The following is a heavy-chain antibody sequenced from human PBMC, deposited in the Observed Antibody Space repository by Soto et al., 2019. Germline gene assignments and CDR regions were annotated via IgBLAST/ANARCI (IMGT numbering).Heavy chain of an antibody. CDR2: IYSGGST. D-gene: IGHD3-10*01. Sequence: GGSLRLSCAASGFTVSSNYMSWVRQAPGKGLEWVSVIYSGGSTYYADSVKGRFTISRDNSKNTLYLQMNSLRAEDTAVYYCARGGSGSQRGHYYYYMDVWGKGTTVTVSS. V-gene: IGHV3-66*01. CDR3: ARGGSGSQRGHYYYYMDV. J-gene: IGHJ6*03. CDR1: GFTVSSNY.